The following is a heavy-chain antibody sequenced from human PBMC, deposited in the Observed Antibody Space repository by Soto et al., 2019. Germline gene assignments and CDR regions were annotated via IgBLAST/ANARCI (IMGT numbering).Heavy chain of an antibody. D-gene: IGHD6-19*01. CDR1: GGSISSGGYY. Sequence: SETLSLTCTVSGGSISSGGYYWNWIRQHPGKGLEWIGYTYYSGNTYYNPSLNSRVTISADTSKSQFSLKLSSVTAADTAVYYCARLSSSGWPIEYWGQGTLVTVS. V-gene: IGHV4-31*03. CDR3: ARLSSSGWPIEY. J-gene: IGHJ4*02. CDR2: TYYSGNT.